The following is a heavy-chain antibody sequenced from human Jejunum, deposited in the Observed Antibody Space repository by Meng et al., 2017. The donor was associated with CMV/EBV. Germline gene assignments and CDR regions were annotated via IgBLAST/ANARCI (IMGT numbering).Heavy chain of an antibody. J-gene: IGHJ4*02. CDR1: GFSLSTNGMG. CDR3: VHRRVPEYYFDF. V-gene: IGHV2-5*01. CDR2: IYWNDEK. D-gene: IGHD2-2*01. Sequence: FSGFSLSTNGMGVGWIRQPPGKALEWLSLIYWNDEKRYRPSLKSRLTITKDTSKNQVLLTMTNMDPADTATYYCVHRRVPEYYFDFWGQGTLVTVSS.